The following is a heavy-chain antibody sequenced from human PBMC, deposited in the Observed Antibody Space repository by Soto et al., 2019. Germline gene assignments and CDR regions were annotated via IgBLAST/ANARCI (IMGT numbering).Heavy chain of an antibody. J-gene: IGHJ4*02. D-gene: IGHD5-12*01. CDR3: AKDHPGYSGYGY. V-gene: IGHV3-30*18. CDR2: ISYDGSNK. CDR1: GFTFSSYG. Sequence: GGSLRLSCAASGFTFSSYGMHWVRQAPGKGLEWVAVISYDGSNKYYADSVKGRFTISRDNSKNTLYLQMNSLRAEDTAVYYCAKDHPGYSGYGYWGQGTLVTVSS.